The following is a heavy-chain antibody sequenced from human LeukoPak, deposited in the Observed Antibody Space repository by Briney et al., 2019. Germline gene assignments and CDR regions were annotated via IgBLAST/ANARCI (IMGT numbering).Heavy chain of an antibody. D-gene: IGHD6-6*01. CDR3: ARDHSSSSYYYYGMDV. V-gene: IGHV3-48*01. Sequence: GGSLRLSCAASGFSFSTYSMNWVRQAPGKGLEWISYISSSSKTIYYADSVKGRFTISRDNAKSSLYLQMNSLRAEDTAVYYCARDHSSSSYYYYGMDVWGQGTTVTVSS. CDR2: ISSSSKTI. CDR1: GFSFSTYS. J-gene: IGHJ6*02.